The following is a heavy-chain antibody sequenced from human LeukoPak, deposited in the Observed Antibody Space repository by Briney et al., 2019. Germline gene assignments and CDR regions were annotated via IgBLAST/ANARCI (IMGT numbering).Heavy chain of an antibody. CDR2: IYYSGST. CDR3: ARTLFWSGLDY. CDR1: GGSISSYY. V-gene: IGHV4-59*01. D-gene: IGHD3-3*01. Sequence: SETLSLTCTVSGGSISSYYWSWIRQPPGKGLEWIGYIYYSGSTNYNPSLKSRVTISVDTSKIQFSLKLSSVTAADTAVYYCARTLFWSGLDYWGQGTLVTVSS. J-gene: IGHJ4*02.